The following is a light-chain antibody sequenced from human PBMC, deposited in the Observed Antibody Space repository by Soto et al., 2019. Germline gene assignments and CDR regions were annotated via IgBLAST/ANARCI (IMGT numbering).Light chain of an antibody. V-gene: IGKV3-20*01. CDR1: QSVSSIY. CDR3: QQYGSSPQT. J-gene: IGKJ1*01. Sequence: EIVFTQSAVTLSLSPVERATLSCRASQSVSSIYLAWYQQRPGQAPRLLIYGASSRATGIPDRFSGSGSGTDFTLTISRLEPEDFAVYYCQQYGSSPQTFGQGTKVDIK. CDR2: GAS.